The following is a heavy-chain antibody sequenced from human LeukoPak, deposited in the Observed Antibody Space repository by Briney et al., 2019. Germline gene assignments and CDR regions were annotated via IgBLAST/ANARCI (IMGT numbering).Heavy chain of an antibody. CDR2: INHSGST. CDR3: ARAFGMTTVTFDY. J-gene: IGHJ4*02. D-gene: IGHD4-17*01. CDR1: GGSFSGYY. V-gene: IGHV4-34*01. Sequence: SETLSLTCAVYGGSFSGYYWSWIRQPPGKGLEWIGEINHSGSTNYNPSLKSRVTISIDTSKNQFSLKLSSVTAADTAVYYCARAFGMTTVTFDYWGQGTLVTVSS.